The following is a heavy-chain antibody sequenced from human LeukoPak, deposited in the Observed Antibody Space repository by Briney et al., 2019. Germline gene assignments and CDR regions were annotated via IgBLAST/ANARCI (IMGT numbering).Heavy chain of an antibody. Sequence: ASVKVSCKVSGYTLTELSMHWVRQAPGKGLEWMGGFDPEDGETIYAQKFQGRVTTTEDTSTDTAYMELSSLRSEDTAVYYCAGEQWLDFRIFDYWGQGTLVTVSS. CDR2: FDPEDGET. CDR3: AGEQWLDFRIFDY. CDR1: GYTLTELS. V-gene: IGHV1-24*01. D-gene: IGHD6-19*01. J-gene: IGHJ4*02.